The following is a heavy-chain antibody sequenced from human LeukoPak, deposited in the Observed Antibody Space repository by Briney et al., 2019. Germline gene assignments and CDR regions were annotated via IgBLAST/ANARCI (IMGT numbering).Heavy chain of an antibody. CDR3: ARLGNQYGVFEDFRIDY. CDR2: IYPGDSDT. V-gene: IGHV5-51*01. D-gene: IGHD3-10*02. Sequence: PGESLKISCKGSGYRFTSYWIGWVRQMPGKGLEWMGIIYPGDSDTRYSPSFQGQITISVDKSIGTSYVQWISLKASDTAMYFCARLGNQYGVFEDFRIDYWGQGTPVTVSS. J-gene: IGHJ4*02. CDR1: GYRFTSYW.